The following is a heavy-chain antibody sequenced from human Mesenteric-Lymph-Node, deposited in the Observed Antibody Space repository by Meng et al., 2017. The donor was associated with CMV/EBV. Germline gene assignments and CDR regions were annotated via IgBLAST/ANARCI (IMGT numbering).Heavy chain of an antibody. CDR2: MNSDGSST. Sequence: GGSLRLSCAASGFTFSSYWMHWVRQVPGKGLVWISRMNSDGSSTSYADSVKGRFTISRDNAKNTLYLQMSSLKAEDTALYYCAREGQVGGDPFDYWGQGTLVTVSS. V-gene: IGHV3-74*01. CDR3: AREGQVGGDPFDY. CDR1: GFTFSSYW. J-gene: IGHJ4*02. D-gene: IGHD2-21*02.